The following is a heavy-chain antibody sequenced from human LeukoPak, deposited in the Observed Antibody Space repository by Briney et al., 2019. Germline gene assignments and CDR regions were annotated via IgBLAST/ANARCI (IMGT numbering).Heavy chain of an antibody. CDR1: GFTFSSYA. D-gene: IGHD6-13*01. J-gene: IGHJ4*02. Sequence: GGSLRLSCAASGFTFSSYAMSWVRQAPGKGLEWVSAISGSGGSTYYADSVKGRFTISRDNSKNTLYLQMNSLRAEDTAVYYCAKDLGGSSWYPYYFDYWGQGTLVNVSS. CDR2: ISGSGGST. CDR3: AKDLGGSSWYPYYFDY. V-gene: IGHV3-23*01.